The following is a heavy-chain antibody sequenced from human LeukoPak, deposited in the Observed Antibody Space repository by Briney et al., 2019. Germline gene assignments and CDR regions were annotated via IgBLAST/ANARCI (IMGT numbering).Heavy chain of an antibody. CDR1: GYTFTDYG. CDR3: ARYAAGRDLDF. V-gene: IGHV1-18*01. CDR2: IRAYNGNT. J-gene: IGHJ4*02. Sequence: APVKVSGKAFGYTFTDYGISWVGRAPGQGVGWMGWIRAYNGNTNYAQKFQGRVTMTTDTSTNTAHMELGSLRSDDTAVYFCARYAAGRDLDFWGQGTLVTVSS. D-gene: IGHD6-13*01.